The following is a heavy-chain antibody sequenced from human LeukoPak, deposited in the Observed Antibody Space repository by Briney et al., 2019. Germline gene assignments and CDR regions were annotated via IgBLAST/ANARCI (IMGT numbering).Heavy chain of an antibody. V-gene: IGHV3-48*01. Sequence: PGGSPRLSCAASGFTFSSYSMNWVRQAPGKGLEWVSYISSSSSTIYYADSVRGRFTISRDYAKNSLYLQMNSLRAEDTAVYYCARSYCSSTSCYDDFDYWGQGTLVTVSS. CDR1: GFTFSSYS. D-gene: IGHD2-2*01. CDR2: ISSSSSTI. J-gene: IGHJ4*02. CDR3: ARSYCSSTSCYDDFDY.